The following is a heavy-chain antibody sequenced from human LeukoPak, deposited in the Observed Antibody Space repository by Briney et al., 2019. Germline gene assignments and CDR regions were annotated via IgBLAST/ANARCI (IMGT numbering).Heavy chain of an antibody. CDR1: GYTFTGYY. CDR2: INPSGGST. D-gene: IGHD3-16*02. V-gene: IGHV1-46*01. Sequence: GASVKVSCKASGYTFTGYYMHWVRQAPGQGLEWMGIINPSGGSTSYAQKFQGRVTMTRDTSTSTVYMELSSLRSEDTAVYYCAKDRAYDYVWGSYRSGWGQGTLVTVSS. CDR3: AKDRAYDYVWGSYRSG. J-gene: IGHJ4*02.